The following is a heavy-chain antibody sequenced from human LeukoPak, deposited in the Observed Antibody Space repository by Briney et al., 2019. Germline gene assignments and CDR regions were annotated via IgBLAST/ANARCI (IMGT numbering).Heavy chain of an antibody. D-gene: IGHD2-2*02. Sequence: PGGSLRLSCAASGFSFSDYYMSWIRQAPGKGLEWVSYISSSSYTNYADSVKGRFTISRDNAKNSLYLHMNSLRAEDTAVYYCARDRGPSPIPPYGPYYYGMDVWGQGATVTVSS. CDR1: GFSFSDYY. CDR2: ISSSSYT. J-gene: IGHJ6*02. CDR3: ARDRGPSPIPPYGPYYYGMDV. V-gene: IGHV3-11*05.